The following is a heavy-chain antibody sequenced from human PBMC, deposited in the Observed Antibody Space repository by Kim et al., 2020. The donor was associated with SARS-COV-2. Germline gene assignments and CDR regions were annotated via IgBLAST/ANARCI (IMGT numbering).Heavy chain of an antibody. D-gene: IGHD2-21*02. J-gene: IGHJ4*02. CDR3: ASSPRVAVTDADFDY. V-gene: IGHV3-30*01. Sequence: ADSVKGRFTISRDNYMNTLYLQVHSLRADDTAVYYCASSPRVAVTDADFDYWGQGTLVTVSS.